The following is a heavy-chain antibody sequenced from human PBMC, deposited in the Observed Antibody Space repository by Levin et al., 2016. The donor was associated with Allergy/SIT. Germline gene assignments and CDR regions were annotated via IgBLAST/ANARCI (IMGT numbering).Heavy chain of an antibody. Sequence: VRQMPGKGLEWMGIIYPGDSDTRYSPSFQGQVTISADKSISTAYLQWSSLKASDTAMYYCARQNTVAARPRYNDYWGQGTLVTVSS. V-gene: IGHV5-51*01. D-gene: IGHD6-6*01. J-gene: IGHJ4*02. CDR3: ARQNTVAARPRYNDY. CDR2: IYPGDSDT.